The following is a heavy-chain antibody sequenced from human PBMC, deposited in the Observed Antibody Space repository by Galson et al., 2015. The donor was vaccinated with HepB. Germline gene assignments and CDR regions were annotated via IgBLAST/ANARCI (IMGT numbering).Heavy chain of an antibody. J-gene: IGHJ4*02. V-gene: IGHV3-48*01. Sequence: SLRLSCAASGFTFSSYSINWVRQAPGKGLEWVSYISSSSSTIYYADSVKGRFTISRDNAKNSLYLQMNSLRAEDTAVYYCAREVYSSYFDYWGQGTLVTVSS. CDR3: AREVYSSYFDY. D-gene: IGHD5-18*01. CDR2: ISSSSSTI. CDR1: GFTFSSYS.